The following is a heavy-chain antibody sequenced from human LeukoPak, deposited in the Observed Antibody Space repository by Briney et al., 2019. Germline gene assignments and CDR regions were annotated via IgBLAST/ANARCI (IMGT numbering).Heavy chain of an antibody. J-gene: IGHJ3*02. D-gene: IGHD1-26*01. V-gene: IGHV4-39*07. CDR3: ARVWELSDAFDI. CDR2: IYYSGST. CDR1: GGSISSSSYY. Sequence: SETLSLTCTVSGGSISSSSYYWGWIRQSPGKGLEWIGSIYYSGSTPYNPSLKSRVTISVDTSKNQFSLKLSPVTAADAAVYYCARVWELSDAFDIWGQGTMVTVSS.